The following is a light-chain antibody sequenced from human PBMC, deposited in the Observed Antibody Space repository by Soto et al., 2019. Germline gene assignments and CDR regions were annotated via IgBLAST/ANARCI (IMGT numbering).Light chain of an antibody. CDR2: GAS. Sequence: EIVLTQSPGTLSLSPGERATLSCRASQSVSSNLAWYQQKPGQAPRLLIYGASTRATGIPARFSGSGSGTEFTLTISSLQSEDFAVYYCQHYNNWLITFGQGTRLEI. CDR3: QHYNNWLIT. V-gene: IGKV3-15*01. J-gene: IGKJ5*01. CDR1: QSVSSN.